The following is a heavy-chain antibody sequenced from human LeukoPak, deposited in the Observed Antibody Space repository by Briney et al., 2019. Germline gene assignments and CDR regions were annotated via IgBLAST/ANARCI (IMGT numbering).Heavy chain of an antibody. CDR2: IYYSGST. CDR1: GASTSSGSDY. Sequence: SQTLSLTCTVSGASTSSGSDYWTWIRQYPGKGLGWIGYIYYSGSTYYNPSLKSRVTISVDTSKNQFSLKLSSVTAADTAVYYCARLAPRGSYYLDYWGQGTLVMVSS. CDR3: ARLAPRGSYYLDY. J-gene: IGHJ4*02. V-gene: IGHV4-31*03. D-gene: IGHD1-26*01.